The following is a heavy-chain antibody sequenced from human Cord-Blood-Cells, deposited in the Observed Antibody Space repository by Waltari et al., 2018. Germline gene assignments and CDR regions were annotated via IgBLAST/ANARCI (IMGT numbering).Heavy chain of an antibody. CDR1: GGSISSYY. CDR3: ARGDYGDYVGTYYFDY. V-gene: IGHV4-59*01. J-gene: IGHJ4*02. D-gene: IGHD4-17*01. CDR2: IYYSGST. Sequence: QVQLQESGPGLVKPSETLSLTCTVSGGSISSYYWSWIRQPPGKGLEWIGYIYYSGSTNYNPSLKSRVTISVDTSKNQFSLKLSSVTAADTAVYYCARGDYGDYVGTYYFDYWGQGTLVTVSS.